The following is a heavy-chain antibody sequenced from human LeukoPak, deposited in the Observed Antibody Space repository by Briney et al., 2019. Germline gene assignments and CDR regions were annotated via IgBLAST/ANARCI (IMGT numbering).Heavy chain of an antibody. V-gene: IGHV1-2*04. CDR3: ASGIYSSSWYGGAFDI. Sequence: ASVKVSCKASGGTFSSYAISWVRQAPGQGLEWMGWINPNSGGTNYAQKFQGWVTMTRDTSISTAYMELSRLRSDDTAVYYCASGIYSSSWYGGAFDIWGQGTMVTVSS. D-gene: IGHD6-13*01. CDR1: GGTFSSYA. CDR2: INPNSGGT. J-gene: IGHJ3*02.